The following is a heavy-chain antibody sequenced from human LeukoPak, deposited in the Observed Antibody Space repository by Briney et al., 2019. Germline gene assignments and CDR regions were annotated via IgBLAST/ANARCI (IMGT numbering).Heavy chain of an antibody. V-gene: IGHV4-31*03. CDR3: AREGGGRDSDAFDI. Sequence: SETLSLTCTVSGGYISSGGYYWSWIRQHPGKGLEWIGYIYYSGSTYYNPSLKSRVTISVDTSKNQFSLKLSSVTAADTAVYYCAREGGGRDSDAFDIWGQGTMVTVSS. J-gene: IGHJ3*02. CDR2: IYYSGST. D-gene: IGHD1-26*01. CDR1: GGYISSGGYY.